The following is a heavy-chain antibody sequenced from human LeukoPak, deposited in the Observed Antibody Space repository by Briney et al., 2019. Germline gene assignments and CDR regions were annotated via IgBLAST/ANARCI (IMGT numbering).Heavy chain of an antibody. CDR3: AKDRGSSGWPIYYYYYYGMDV. CDR1: GFTFSSYA. Sequence: GGSLRLSRAASGFTFSSYAMSWVRQAPGKGLEWVSAISGSGGSTYYADSVKGRFTISRDNSKNTLYLQMNSLRAEDTAVYYCAKDRGSSGWPIYYYYYYGMDVWGQGTTVTVSS. V-gene: IGHV3-23*01. D-gene: IGHD6-19*01. J-gene: IGHJ6*02. CDR2: ISGSGGST.